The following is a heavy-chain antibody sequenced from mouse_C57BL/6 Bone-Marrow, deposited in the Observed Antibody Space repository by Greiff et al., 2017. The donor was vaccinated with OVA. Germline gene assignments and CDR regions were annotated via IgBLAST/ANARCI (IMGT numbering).Heavy chain of an antibody. J-gene: IGHJ4*01. CDR1: GYTFTSYW. Sequence: QVQLQQPGTELVKPGASVKLSCKASGYTFTSYWMHWVKQRPGQGLEWIGNINPSNGGTNYNEKFKSKATLTVDKSSSTSYMQLSSLTSEDSAVYYCARSLYYGSSTYAMDYWGQGTSVTVSS. CDR2: INPSNGGT. V-gene: IGHV1-53*01. D-gene: IGHD1-1*01. CDR3: ARSLYYGSSTYAMDY.